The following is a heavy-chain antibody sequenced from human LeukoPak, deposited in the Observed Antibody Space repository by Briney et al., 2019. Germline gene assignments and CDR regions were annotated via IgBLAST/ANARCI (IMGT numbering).Heavy chain of an antibody. CDR1: GGTFSSYA. V-gene: IGHV1-69*04. Sequence: VASVKVSCKASGGTFSSYAISWVRQAPGQGLEWMGRIIPILGIANYAQKFQGRVTITADKSTSTAYMELSSLRSEDTAVYYCARFYPAMPYYFDYWGQGTLVTVSS. CDR3: ARFYPAMPYYFDY. D-gene: IGHD2-2*01. CDR2: IIPILGIA. J-gene: IGHJ4*02.